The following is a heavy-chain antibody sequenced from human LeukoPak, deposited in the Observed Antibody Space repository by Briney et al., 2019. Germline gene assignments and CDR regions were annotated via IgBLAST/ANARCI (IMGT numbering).Heavy chain of an antibody. D-gene: IGHD2-2*01. CDR2: IKQDGGVK. Sequence: GGSLRLSCAASGFTFSNYWMTWVRQAPGKGLEWVANIKQDGGVKNYVDSVKGRFTISRDNSKNTLYLQMNSLRAEDTAVYYCAKDRHIVVVPAAWDYWGQGTLVTVSS. CDR3: AKDRHIVVVPAAWDY. CDR1: GFTFSNYW. J-gene: IGHJ4*02. V-gene: IGHV3-7*05.